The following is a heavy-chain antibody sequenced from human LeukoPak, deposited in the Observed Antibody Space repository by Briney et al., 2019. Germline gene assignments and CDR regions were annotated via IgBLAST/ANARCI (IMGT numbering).Heavy chain of an antibody. J-gene: IGHJ6*02. V-gene: IGHV3-30-3*01. CDR2: ISYDGSNK. Sequence: GGSLRLSCAASGFTFSNHAMNWVRQAPGKGLEWVAVISYDGSNKYYADSVKGRFTISRDNSKNTLYLQMNSLRAEDTAVYYCARDEGYCSRTSCYGASKSMDVWGQGTAVIVSS. CDR1: GFTFSNHA. D-gene: IGHD2-2*01. CDR3: ARDEGYCSRTSCYGASKSMDV.